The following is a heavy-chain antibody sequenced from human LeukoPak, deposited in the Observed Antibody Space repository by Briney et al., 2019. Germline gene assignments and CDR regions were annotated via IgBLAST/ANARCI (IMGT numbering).Heavy chain of an antibody. J-gene: IGHJ4*02. V-gene: IGHV3-64D*06. Sequence: PGGSLRLSCSASGITFSSYAMHWVRQAPGKGLEYVSAISTNGRSTYYADSVKGRFTISRDNSKNTLYLQMSSLRAEDTAVYYCVKDRDSGYDSLDYWGQGTLVTVSS. CDR1: GITFSSYA. D-gene: IGHD5-12*01. CDR2: ISTNGRST. CDR3: VKDRDSGYDSLDY.